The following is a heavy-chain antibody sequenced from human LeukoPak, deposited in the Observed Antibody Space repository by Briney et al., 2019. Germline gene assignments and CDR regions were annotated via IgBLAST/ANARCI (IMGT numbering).Heavy chain of an antibody. J-gene: IGHJ5*02. Sequence: SETLSLTCTVSGGSISSGSYYWNWIRQPAGKGLEWIGRIYTSGSTNYNPSLKSRVTISVDTSKNQFSLKLNSVTAADTAVYYCAREGLNMVRGVIPKEAWGWFDPWGQGTLVTVSP. CDR3: AREGLNMVRGVIPKEAWGWFDP. D-gene: IGHD3-10*01. V-gene: IGHV4-61*02. CDR2: IYTSGST. CDR1: GGSISSGSYY.